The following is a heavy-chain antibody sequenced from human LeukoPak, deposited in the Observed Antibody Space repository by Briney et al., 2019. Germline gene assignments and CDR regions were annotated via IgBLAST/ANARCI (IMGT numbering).Heavy chain of an antibody. J-gene: IGHJ6*02. Sequence: PGGSLRLSCAASGFTFSSYAMSWVRQAPGKGLEWVSAISGSGGSTYYADSVKGRFTISRDNSKNTLYLQMNSLRAEDTAVYHCAHKEGWAAAGIAPYYYYGMDVWGQGTTVTVSS. D-gene: IGHD6-13*01. CDR3: AHKEGWAAAGIAPYYYYGMDV. CDR2: ISGSGGST. V-gene: IGHV3-23*01. CDR1: GFTFSSYA.